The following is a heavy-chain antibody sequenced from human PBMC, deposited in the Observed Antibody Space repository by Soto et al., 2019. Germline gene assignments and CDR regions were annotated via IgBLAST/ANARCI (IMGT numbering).Heavy chain of an antibody. CDR2: ISYDGSNA. Sequence: GGSLRLSCTASGFSLSTYAMYWVRQAPGKGLEWVAIISYDGSNAQYADSVKGRFTVARDNSKNTLYLQMHSLTAEDTAVYYCARDGGGFGELLLNSYDAFDLWGQGKLVTVSS. D-gene: IGHD3-10*01. J-gene: IGHJ3*01. CDR1: GFSLSTYA. CDR3: ARDGGGFGELLLNSYDAFDL. V-gene: IGHV3-30*04.